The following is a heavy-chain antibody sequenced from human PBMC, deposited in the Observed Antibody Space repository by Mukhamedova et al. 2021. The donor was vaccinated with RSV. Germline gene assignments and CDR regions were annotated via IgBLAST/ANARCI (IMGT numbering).Heavy chain of an antibody. Sequence: VHQALGKGLEWVSAITGGGVTYYADSVKGRFAISRDNSKNTVYLQMNSLRADDTAMYYCAKFSRDSSGVQWGQGTLVTVPS. J-gene: IGHJ4*02. V-gene: IGHV3-23*01. CDR3: AKFSRDSSGVQ. D-gene: IGHD3-10*01. CDR2: ITGGGVT.